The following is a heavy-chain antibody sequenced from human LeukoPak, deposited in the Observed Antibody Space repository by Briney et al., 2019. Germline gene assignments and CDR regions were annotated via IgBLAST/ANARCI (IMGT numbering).Heavy chain of an antibody. Sequence: GGSLRLSCAASGFTVSSDYMTWVRQAPGKGLEWVSFVYSGGSTYYEDSVKGRFTISRDSSKNTLFLQMNSLKVGDTAVYYCARAGYYDSSGFYAPDAFDIWGQGTVVTVSS. CDR3: ARAGYYDSSGFYAPDAFDI. D-gene: IGHD3-22*01. V-gene: IGHV3-53*01. CDR2: VYSGGST. J-gene: IGHJ3*02. CDR1: GFTVSSDY.